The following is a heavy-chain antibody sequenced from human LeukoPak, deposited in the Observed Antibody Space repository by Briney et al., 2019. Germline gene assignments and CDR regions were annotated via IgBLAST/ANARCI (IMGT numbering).Heavy chain of an antibody. Sequence: GGSQRLSCAASGFTFSSYWMHWVRQAPGEGLVWVSRINSDGSSATYADSVKGRFTISRDNVKNTLYLQMNSLRAEDTAVYYCARGAPSGSYYYWGQGTLVTVSS. CDR2: INSDGSSA. D-gene: IGHD1-26*01. CDR1: GFTFSSYW. V-gene: IGHV3-74*01. CDR3: ARGAPSGSYYY. J-gene: IGHJ4*02.